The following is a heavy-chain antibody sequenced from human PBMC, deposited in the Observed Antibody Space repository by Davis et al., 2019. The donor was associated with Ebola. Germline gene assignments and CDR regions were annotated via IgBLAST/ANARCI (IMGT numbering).Heavy chain of an antibody. D-gene: IGHD3-22*01. J-gene: IGHJ6*02. CDR2: INHSGST. CDR3: ARDHFYYDRSGNPTPYGMDV. V-gene: IGHV4-34*01. Sequence: MPGGSLRLSCAVYGGSFSGYYWSWIRQPPGKGLEWIGEINHSGSTNYNPSLKSRVTISVDTARDQFSLRLRSVTATDAAVYYCARDHFYYDRSGNPTPYGMDVWGQGTTVTVSS. CDR1: GGSFSGYY.